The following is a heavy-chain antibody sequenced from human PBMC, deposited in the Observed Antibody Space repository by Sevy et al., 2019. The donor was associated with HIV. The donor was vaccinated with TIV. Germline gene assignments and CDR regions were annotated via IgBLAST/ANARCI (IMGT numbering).Heavy chain of an antibody. CDR1: GYTFTSYD. V-gene: IGHV1-8*01. CDR3: ARGDYYDSTAAFDI. D-gene: IGHD3-22*01. Sequence: ASVKVSCKASGYTFTSYDINWVRQATGQGLEWMGWMNPNSDNTGYAQKFQGRVTMTRNTSISTAYMELSSLRSEDTAVYYCARGDYYDSTAAFDIWGQGTMVTVSS. CDR2: MNPNSDNT. J-gene: IGHJ3*02.